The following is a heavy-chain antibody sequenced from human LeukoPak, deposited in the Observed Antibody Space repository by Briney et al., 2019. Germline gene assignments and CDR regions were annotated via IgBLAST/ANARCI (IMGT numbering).Heavy chain of an antibody. Sequence: ASVKVSCKASGYTFTSYGISWVRQAPGQGLEWMGWISAYNGNTNYAQKLQGRVTMTTDTSTSTAYMELRSLRSDDTAVYYCARDKVTYCSSTSCPPYYYYYGMDVWGQGTTVTVSS. CDR2: ISAYNGNT. CDR1: GYTFTSYG. V-gene: IGHV1-18*01. J-gene: IGHJ6*02. D-gene: IGHD2-2*01. CDR3: ARDKVTYCSSTSCPPYYYYYGMDV.